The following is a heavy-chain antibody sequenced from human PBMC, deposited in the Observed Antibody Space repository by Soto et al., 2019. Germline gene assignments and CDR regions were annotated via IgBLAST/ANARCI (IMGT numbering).Heavy chain of an antibody. D-gene: IGHD3-22*01. Sequence: SGPTLVNPTQTLTLTCTFSGFSLSPSGMCVSWIRQPPGKALEWLARIDWDDDKYYSTSLKTRLTISKDTSKNQVVLTMTDMDPVDTATYYCARATYYYDSSGYASIYFDYWGQGTLVTVSS. J-gene: IGHJ4*02. CDR3: ARATYYYDSSGYASIYFDY. CDR2: IDWDDDK. CDR1: GFSLSPSGMC. V-gene: IGHV2-70*11.